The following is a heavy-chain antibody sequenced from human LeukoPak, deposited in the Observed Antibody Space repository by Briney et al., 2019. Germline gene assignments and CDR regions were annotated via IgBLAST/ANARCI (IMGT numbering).Heavy chain of an antibody. CDR2: MNPNSGNT. CDR3: ARAGQLLYSGWFDP. D-gene: IGHD2-2*02. Sequence: GASVNVSYKASGYTFTIYDINWVRQATGQGLEWMGWMNPNSGNTGYAQKFQGRVTMTRNTSISTAYMELSSLRSEDTAVYYCARAGQLLYSGWFDPWGQGTLVTVSS. CDR1: GYTFTIYD. J-gene: IGHJ5*02. V-gene: IGHV1-8*01.